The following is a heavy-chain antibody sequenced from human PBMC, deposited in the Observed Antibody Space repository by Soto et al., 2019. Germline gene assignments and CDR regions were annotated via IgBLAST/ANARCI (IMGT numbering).Heavy chain of an antibody. Sequence: EVQLLESGGGLVQPGGSLRLSCAASGFTFSSYAMSWVRQAPRKGLEWVSAISGSGGSTYYADSVKGRFTISRDNSKNTLYLQMNSLRAEDTAVYYCAKDIFGIAVAGTAFDYWGQGTLVTVSS. CDR1: GFTFSSYA. CDR2: ISGSGGST. J-gene: IGHJ4*02. V-gene: IGHV3-23*01. D-gene: IGHD6-19*01. CDR3: AKDIFGIAVAGTAFDY.